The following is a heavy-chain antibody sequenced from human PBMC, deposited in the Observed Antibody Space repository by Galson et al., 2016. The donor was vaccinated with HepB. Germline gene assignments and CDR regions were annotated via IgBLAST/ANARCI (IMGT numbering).Heavy chain of an antibody. J-gene: IGHJ5*02. CDR1: EFICRGYW. CDR2: INGDGSTT. Sequence: SLRLSCAASEFICRGYWMEWARQAPGKGLMWVARINGDGSTTVYADSVKGRFTISRDNAKNTLYLQMNSLRAEDTAVYYCARDRYFTADTWGQGTLVTVSS. V-gene: IGHV3-74*01. D-gene: IGHD2/OR15-2a*01. CDR3: ARDRYFTADT.